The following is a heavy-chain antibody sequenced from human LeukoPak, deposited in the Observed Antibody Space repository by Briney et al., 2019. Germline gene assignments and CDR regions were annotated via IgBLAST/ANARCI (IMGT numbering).Heavy chain of an antibody. CDR3: ARVQRGIAVALDY. CDR1: GFTFSSYG. V-gene: IGHV3-7*04. CDR2: IKQDGSEK. J-gene: IGHJ4*02. D-gene: IGHD6-19*01. Sequence: GGSLRLSCAASGFTFSSYGMHWVRQAPGKGLEWVANIKQDGSEKYYVDSVKGRFTISRDNAKNSLYLQMNSLRAEDTAVYYCARVQRGIAVALDYWGQGTLATVSS.